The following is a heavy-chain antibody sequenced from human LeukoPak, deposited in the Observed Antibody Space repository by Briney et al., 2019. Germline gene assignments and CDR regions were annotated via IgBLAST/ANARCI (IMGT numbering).Heavy chain of an antibody. D-gene: IGHD2-21*02. CDR1: GLTVSTNY. V-gene: IGHV3-66*01. J-gene: IGHJ4*02. CDR2: IYSGDST. CDR3: HFVMVAAIPFFDY. Sequence: GGSLRLSCAASGLTVSTNYMNWVRQAPGKGLEWVSVIYSGDSTYYADSVKGRFTISRDKNEKTLYLQMNNLRAEDTAVYYCHFVMVAAIPFFDYWGQGTLVAVSS.